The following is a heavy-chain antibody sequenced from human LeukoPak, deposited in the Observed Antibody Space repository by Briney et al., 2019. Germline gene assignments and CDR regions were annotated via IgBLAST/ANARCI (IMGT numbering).Heavy chain of an antibody. J-gene: IGHJ4*02. CDR3: ARDWGAYYHFFDY. D-gene: IGHD3-22*01. Sequence: GGSLRLSCEASGFSMSVYWMSWVRQAPGKGLEWVGNVKRDGSERNYVDSVKGRFTISRDSAKKSLYLQMNSLRAGDTAVYYCARDWGAYYHFFDYWGQGTLVTVSS. CDR1: GFSMSVYW. CDR2: VKRDGSER. V-gene: IGHV3-7*01.